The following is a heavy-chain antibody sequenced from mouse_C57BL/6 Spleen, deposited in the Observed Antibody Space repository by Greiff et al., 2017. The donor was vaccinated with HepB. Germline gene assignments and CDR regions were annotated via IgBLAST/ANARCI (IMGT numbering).Heavy chain of an antibody. CDR1: GYTFTSYW. CDR3: ARGGGYGYAMDY. J-gene: IGHJ4*01. V-gene: IGHV1-50*01. CDR2: IDPSDSYT. Sequence: QVQLQQPGAELVKPGASVKLSCKASGYTFTSYWMQWVKQRPGQGLEWIGEIDPSDSYTNYNQKFKGKATLTVDTSSSTAYMQLSSLTSEDSAVYYCARGGGYGYAMDYWGQGTSVTVSS. D-gene: IGHD2-2*01.